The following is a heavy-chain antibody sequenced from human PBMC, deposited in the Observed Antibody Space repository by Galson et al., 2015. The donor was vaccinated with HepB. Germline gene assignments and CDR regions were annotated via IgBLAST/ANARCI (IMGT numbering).Heavy chain of an antibody. CDR2: INPNSGGT. CDR1: GYTFTGYY. CDR3: ARAWGNIVVVPAAIGWFDP. Sequence: SVKVSCKASGYTFTGYYMHWVRQAPGQGLKWMGWINPNSGGTNYAQKFQGRVTMTRDTSISTAYMELSRLRSDDTAVYYCARAWGNIVVVPAAIGWFDPWGQGTLVTVSS. V-gene: IGHV1-2*02. D-gene: IGHD2-2*01. J-gene: IGHJ5*02.